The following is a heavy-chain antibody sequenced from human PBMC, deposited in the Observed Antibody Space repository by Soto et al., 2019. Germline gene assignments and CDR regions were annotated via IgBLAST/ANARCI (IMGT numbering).Heavy chain of an antibody. J-gene: IGHJ6*02. V-gene: IGHV1-58*01. D-gene: IGHD6-13*01. CDR1: GFTFTSSA. CDR2: IVVVSGNT. CDR3: AADSAYSSSWTYYYGMDV. Sequence: GAAVKVSCKASGFTFTSSAVQWVRQARGQRLEWIGWIVVVSGNTSYGQKFQERVTITRDMSTSTAYMELSSLRSEATAVYYCAADSAYSSSWTYYYGMDVWGQGTTVTVSS.